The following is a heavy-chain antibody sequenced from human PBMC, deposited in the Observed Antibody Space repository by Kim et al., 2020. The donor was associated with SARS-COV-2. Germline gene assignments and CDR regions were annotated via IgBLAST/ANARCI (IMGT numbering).Heavy chain of an antibody. CDR3: ARAPLGAPRDYYYYGMDV. CDR1: GGTFSSYA. V-gene: IGHV1-69*13. J-gene: IGHJ6*02. CDR2: IIPIFGTA. Sequence: SVKVSCKASGGTFSSYAISWVRQAPGQGLEWMGGIIPIFGTANYAQKFQGRVTITADESTSTAYMELSSLRSEDTAVYYCARAPLGAPRDYYYYGMDVWGQGTTVTVSS.